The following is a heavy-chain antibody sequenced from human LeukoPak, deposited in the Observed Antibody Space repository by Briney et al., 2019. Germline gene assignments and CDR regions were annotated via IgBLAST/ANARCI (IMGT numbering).Heavy chain of an antibody. V-gene: IGHV1-18*01. CDR3: ARELYGRFDS. CDR1: GYTFTTYG. Sequence: RASVKVSCKTSGYTFTTYGVSWVRPTPGQGVEWMGWINPYNGNRNSAQRFQGRVTMTTDPSTTTAYMELRSLRSDDTAMYYCARELYGRFDSWGQGTLVTVSS. J-gene: IGHJ5*01. D-gene: IGHD2-8*01. CDR2: INPYNGNR.